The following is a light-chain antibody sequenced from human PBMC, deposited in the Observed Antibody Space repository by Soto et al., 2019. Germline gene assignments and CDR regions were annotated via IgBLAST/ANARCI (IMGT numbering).Light chain of an antibody. Sequence: DIVMTQSPDSLAVSLGERATINCKSSQSVLYSTNNKNYLAWYQQKPGQPPKVLIYWASTRESGVPDRFSGSGSGTDFTLTISSLQADDVAVYYCQQYYTTLLTFGGGTKVEIK. CDR2: WAS. V-gene: IGKV4-1*01. J-gene: IGKJ4*01. CDR3: QQYYTTLLT. CDR1: QSVLYSTNNKNY.